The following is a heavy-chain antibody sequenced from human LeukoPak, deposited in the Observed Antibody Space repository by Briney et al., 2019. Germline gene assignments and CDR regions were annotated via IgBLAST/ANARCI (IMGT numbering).Heavy chain of an antibody. J-gene: IGHJ4*02. Sequence: PGRSLRLSCAASGFTFSSYAMHWVRQAPGKGLEWVAVISYDGSYKYSADSMKGRFTISRDNSKNTLYLQMNSLRAEDTAVYYCARRAGDYSHPYDYWGQGTLVTVSS. V-gene: IGHV3-30*04. D-gene: IGHD3-22*01. CDR1: GFTFSSYA. CDR3: ARRAGDYSHPYDY. CDR2: ISYDGSYK.